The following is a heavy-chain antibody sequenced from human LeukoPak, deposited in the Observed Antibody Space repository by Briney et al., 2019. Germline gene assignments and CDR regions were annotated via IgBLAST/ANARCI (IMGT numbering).Heavy chain of an antibody. J-gene: IGHJ6*03. V-gene: IGHV1-2*02. CDR3: ARGGNGDYLYYYYYMDV. Sequence: ASVKVSCKASGYTFTGYYMHWVRQAPGQGLEWMGWINPNSGGTNYAQKFQGRVTMTRDTSISTAYMELSTLRSDDTAVYYCARGGNGDYLYYYYYMDVWGKGTTVTVSS. CDR2: INPNSGGT. CDR1: GYTFTGYY. D-gene: IGHD4-17*01.